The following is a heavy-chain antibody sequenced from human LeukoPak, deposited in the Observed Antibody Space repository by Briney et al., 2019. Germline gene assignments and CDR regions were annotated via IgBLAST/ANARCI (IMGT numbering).Heavy chain of an antibody. J-gene: IGHJ4*02. Sequence: SETLSLTCTVSGGSISSYYWSWIRQPPGKGLELIGYIYYSGSTNYNPSLKSRVTISVDTSKNQFSLKLSSVTAADTAVYYCARVGIEMASIDYWGQGTLVTVSS. D-gene: IGHD5-24*01. CDR3: ARVGIEMASIDY. CDR2: IYYSGST. V-gene: IGHV4-59*01. CDR1: GGSISSYY.